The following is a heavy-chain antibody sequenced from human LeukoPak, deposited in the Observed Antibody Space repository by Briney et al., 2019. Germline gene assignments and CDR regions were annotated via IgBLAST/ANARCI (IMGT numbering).Heavy chain of an antibody. V-gene: IGHV3-21*01. CDR1: GFTFSSYS. D-gene: IGHD5-24*01. CDR3: ARELLEMATVFYYYYYYMDV. Sequence: PGGSLRLSCAASGFTFSSYSMNWVRQAPGKGLEWVSSISSSSSYIYYADSVKGRFTISRDNAKNSLYLQMNSLRAEDTAVYYCARELLEMATVFYYYYYYMDVWGKGTTVTVSS. J-gene: IGHJ6*03. CDR2: ISSSSSYI.